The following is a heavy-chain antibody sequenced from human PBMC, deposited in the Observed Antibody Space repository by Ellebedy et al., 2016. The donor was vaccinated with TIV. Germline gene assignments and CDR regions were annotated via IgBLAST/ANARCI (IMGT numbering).Heavy chain of an antibody. J-gene: IGHJ4*02. V-gene: IGHV3-48*03. CDR1: GFTFRSSE. CDR2: IPTDDSRR. Sequence: PGGSLRLSCVASGFTFRSSEMNWVRQAPGQGLEWLAFIPTDDSRRGYADSVKRRFTISRDNAKNSLYLQMNSLRAEDTAVYYCATDEIGERDFDYWGQGTLVTVSS. D-gene: IGHD1-1*01. CDR3: ATDEIGERDFDY.